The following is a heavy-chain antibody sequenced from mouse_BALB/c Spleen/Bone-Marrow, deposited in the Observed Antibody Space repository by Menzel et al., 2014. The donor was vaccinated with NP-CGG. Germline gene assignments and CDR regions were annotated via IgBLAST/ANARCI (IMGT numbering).Heavy chain of an antibody. CDR1: GFSLTSYG. CDR2: IWAGGST. D-gene: IGHD2-3*01. Sequence: QVQLQQPGPGLVAPSQSLSITCTVSGFSLTSYGVHWVRQPSGKGLEWLGIIWAGGSTNYNSALMSRLSISKDNSKSQVFLKMNSLQTDDTAMYYCAREDGYFHYYAVDYWGQGTSVTVSS. CDR3: AREDGYFHYYAVDY. J-gene: IGHJ4*01. V-gene: IGHV2-9*02.